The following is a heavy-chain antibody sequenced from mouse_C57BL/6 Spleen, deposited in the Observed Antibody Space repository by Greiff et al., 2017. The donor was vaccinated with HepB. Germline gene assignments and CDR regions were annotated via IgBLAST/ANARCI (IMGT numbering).Heavy chain of an antibody. CDR3: AREGGLYYDYDSFAY. V-gene: IGHV5-4*01. CDR2: ISDGGSYT. J-gene: IGHJ3*01. CDR1: GFTFSSYA. D-gene: IGHD2-4*01. Sequence: EVHLVESGGGLVKPGGSLKLSCAASGFTFSSYAMSWVRQTPEKRLEWVATISDGGSYTYYPDNVKGRFTISRDNAKNNLYLQMSHLKSEDTAMYYCAREGGLYYDYDSFAYWGQGTLVTVSA.